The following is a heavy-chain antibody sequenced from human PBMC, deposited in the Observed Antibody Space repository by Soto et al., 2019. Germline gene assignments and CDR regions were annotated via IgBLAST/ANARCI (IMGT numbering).Heavy chain of an antibody. CDR1: GYTFTSYD. V-gene: IGHV1-8*01. CDR3: ASGIVLVPAAILSYYYYYGMDV. Sequence: QVQLVQSGAEVKKPGASVKVSCKASGYTFTSYDINWVRQATGQGLEWMGWMNPNSGNTGYAQKFQGRVTMTRNTSISXXDXEXXSLRSEDTAVYYCASGIVLVPAAILSYYYYYGMDVWGQGTTVTVSS. D-gene: IGHD2-2*01. J-gene: IGHJ6*02. CDR2: MNPNSGNT.